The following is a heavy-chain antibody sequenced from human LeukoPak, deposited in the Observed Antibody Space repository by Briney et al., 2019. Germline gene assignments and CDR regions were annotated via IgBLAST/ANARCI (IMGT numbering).Heavy chain of an antibody. J-gene: IGHJ6*03. V-gene: IGHV4-38-2*02. CDR2: IYHSGST. CDR1: GYSISSGYY. Sequence: SETLSLTCTVSGYSISSGYYWGWIRQPPGKGLEWIGSIYHSGSTYYNPSLKSRVTISVDTSKNQFSLKLSSVTAADTAVYYGARARSGGYYYYYMDVWGKGTTVTVSS. D-gene: IGHD1-26*01. CDR3: ARARSGGYYYYYMDV.